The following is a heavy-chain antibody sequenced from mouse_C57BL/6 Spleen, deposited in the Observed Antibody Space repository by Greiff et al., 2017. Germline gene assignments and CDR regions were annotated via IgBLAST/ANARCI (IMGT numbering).Heavy chain of an antibody. V-gene: IGHV6-3*01. D-gene: IGHD1-1*01. CDR3: IYYYGSSYYFDY. CDR1: GFTFSNYW. J-gene: IGHJ2*01. Sequence: EVKLVESGGGLVQPGGSMKLSCVASGFTFSNYWMNWVRQSPEKGLEWVAQIRLKSDNYATHYAESVKGRFTISRDDPKSSVYLQMNNLRAEDTGIYYCIYYYGSSYYFDYWGQGTTLTVSS. CDR2: IRLKSDNYAT.